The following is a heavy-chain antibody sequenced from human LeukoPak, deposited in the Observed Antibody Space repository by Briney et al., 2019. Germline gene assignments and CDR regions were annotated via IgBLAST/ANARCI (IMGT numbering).Heavy chain of an antibody. D-gene: IGHD3-10*01. Sequence: PGGSLRLSCGASGYSFSAYWMHWVRRGPGKGLVWVSRINEDGSSTSYAESVRGRFTIPRGNARNTLYLQMNSLRAEDAAVYYCTRDTFGARDSWGQGTLVTVSS. CDR3: TRDTFGARDS. CDR1: GYSFSAYW. J-gene: IGHJ4*02. V-gene: IGHV3-74*01. CDR2: INEDGSST.